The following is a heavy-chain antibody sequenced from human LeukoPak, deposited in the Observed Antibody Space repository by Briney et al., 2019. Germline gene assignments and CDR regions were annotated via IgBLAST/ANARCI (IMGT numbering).Heavy chain of an antibody. CDR1: GFTFSSYW. CDR2: IKQDGSEK. Sequence: GGSLRLSCAASGFTFSSYWMSWVRQAPGKGLEWVANIKQDGSEKYYVDSVKGRFTISRDNAKNSLYLQMNSLRAEDTAVYYCARAPTRYGSGSRGMDVWGQGTTVTVSS. CDR3: ARAPTRYGSGSRGMDV. V-gene: IGHV3-7*01. D-gene: IGHD3-10*01. J-gene: IGHJ6*02.